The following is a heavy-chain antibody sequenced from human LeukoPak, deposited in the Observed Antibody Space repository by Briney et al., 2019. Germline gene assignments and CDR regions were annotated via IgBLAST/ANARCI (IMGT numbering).Heavy chain of an antibody. CDR3: ARSWAVVSPLDY. Sequence: GGSLRLSCAASGLTVSSNYMSWVRQAPGKGLEWVSVIYSGGSRYYADSVEGRFTISRDNSKNTLYLQMNSLRAEDTAVYYCARSWAVVSPLDYWGQGTLVTVSS. CDR2: IYSGGSR. D-gene: IGHD4-23*01. J-gene: IGHJ4*02. CDR1: GLTVSSNY. V-gene: IGHV3-53*01.